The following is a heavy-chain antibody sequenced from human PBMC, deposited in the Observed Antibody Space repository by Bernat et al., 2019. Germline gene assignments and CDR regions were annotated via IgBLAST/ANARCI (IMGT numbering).Heavy chain of an antibody. CDR3: AKERYSSSSQQDSD. Sequence: QVQLVESGGGVVQPGRSLRLSCAASGFTFSSYGMHWVRQAPGKGVEWVAVISYDGSNKYYAASVKGRFTISRDKSKNTLYLQMNSLRAEDTAVYDCAKERYSSSSQQDSDWGQGTLVTVSS. CDR2: ISYDGSNK. CDR1: GFTFSSYG. J-gene: IGHJ4*02. D-gene: IGHD6-6*01. V-gene: IGHV3-30*18.